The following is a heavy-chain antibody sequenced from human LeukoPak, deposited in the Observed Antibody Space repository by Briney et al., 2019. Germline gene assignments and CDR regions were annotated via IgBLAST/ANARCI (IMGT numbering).Heavy chain of an antibody. CDR2: ISAYNGNT. D-gene: IGHD6-13*01. J-gene: IGHJ4*02. CDR1: GYTFTSYY. CDR3: ARSSSSWDTDDY. Sequence: ASVKVSCKASGYTFTSYYMHWVRQAPGQGLEWMGWISAYNGNTNYAQKLQGRVTMTTDTSTSTAYMELRSLRSDDTAVYYCARSSSSWDTDDYWGQGTLVTVSS. V-gene: IGHV1-18*04.